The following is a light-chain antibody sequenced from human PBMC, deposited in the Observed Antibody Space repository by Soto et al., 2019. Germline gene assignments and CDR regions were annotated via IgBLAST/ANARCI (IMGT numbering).Light chain of an antibody. CDR2: TNI. V-gene: IGLV1-44*01. CDR1: DSNIGRNA. J-gene: IGLJ2*01. CDR3: AVWDDSLNAPV. Sequence: QSVLTQPPSVSGTPGQTITISCSGSDSNIGRNAVDWYQQVPGTAPELVIYTNIQRPSGVPDRFSGSKSGTSASLAVSGRQSEDEADYYCAVWDDSLNAPVFGGGTKLTVL.